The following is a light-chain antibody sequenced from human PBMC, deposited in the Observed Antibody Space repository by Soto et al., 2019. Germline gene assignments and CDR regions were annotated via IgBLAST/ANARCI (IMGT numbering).Light chain of an antibody. CDR1: QSVDSN. CDR3: QQYGNSLPWT. V-gene: IGKV3-20*01. J-gene: IGKJ1*01. Sequence: EIVLTQSQAPLSASPGGSARRXCRANQSVDSNLAWYQQKPGQAPRPLIYATSSRATDVPDRFSGSGSGTDFTLTISRLEPEDFAVYYCQQYGNSLPWTVGQGTKV. CDR2: ATS.